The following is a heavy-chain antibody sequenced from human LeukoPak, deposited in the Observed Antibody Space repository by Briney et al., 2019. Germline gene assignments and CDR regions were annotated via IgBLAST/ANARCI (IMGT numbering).Heavy chain of an antibody. CDR3: ARGLAGSRCYFDH. CDR1: GGSFSGYY. Sequence: TSQTLSLTCAVYGGSFSGYYWSWIRQSPRKGLEWIGEINHSGTTDYNPSLKSRVTISVDTSKNQFSLKLNSVTAADTAVYYCARGLAGSRCYFDHWGQGTLVTVSS. D-gene: IGHD3-10*01. J-gene: IGHJ4*02. CDR2: INHSGTT. V-gene: IGHV4-34*01.